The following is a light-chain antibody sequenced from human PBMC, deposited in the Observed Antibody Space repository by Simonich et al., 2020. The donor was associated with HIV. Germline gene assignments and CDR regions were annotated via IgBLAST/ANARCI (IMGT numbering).Light chain of an antibody. V-gene: IGLV2-14*02. CDR1: SIDVGSYNL. CDR2: DVS. Sequence: QSALTQPASVSGSPGQSITISCTGTSIDVGSYNLVSWYQKHPGKAPKLMIYDVSKRPSGVSNRFSGSKAGNTASLTISGLQAEDEADYYCSSYTSSSVVFGGGTKLTVL. CDR3: SSYTSSSVV. J-gene: IGLJ2*01.